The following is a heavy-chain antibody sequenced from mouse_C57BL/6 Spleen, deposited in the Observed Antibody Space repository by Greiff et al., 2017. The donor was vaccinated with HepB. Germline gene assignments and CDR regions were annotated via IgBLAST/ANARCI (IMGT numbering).Heavy chain of an antibody. J-gene: IGHJ4*01. Sequence: EVKLVESGGGLVKPGGSLKLSCAASGFTFSDYGMHWVRQAPEKGLEWVAYISSGSSTIYYADTVKGRFTISRDNAKNTLFLQMTSLRSEDTAMYYCARILAHYYAMDYWGQGTSVTVSS. CDR3: ARILAHYYAMDY. CDR1: GFTFSDYG. CDR2: ISSGSSTI. V-gene: IGHV5-17*01. D-gene: IGHD6-1*01.